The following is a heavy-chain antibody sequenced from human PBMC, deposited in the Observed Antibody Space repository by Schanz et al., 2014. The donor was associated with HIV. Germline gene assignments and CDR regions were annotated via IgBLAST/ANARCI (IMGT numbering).Heavy chain of an antibody. V-gene: IGHV3-30-3*02. Sequence: QVQLVESGGGVVQPGRSLRLSCAASGFTFSNFAMHWVRQAPGKGLEWVAGISYDGSTKYYADSVRGRFTISRDNSRNTLFLQMDSLRVEDTAVYYCATGSLSYGGNQNDKWGQGTLVTVSS. CDR1: GFTFSNFA. J-gene: IGHJ4*02. CDR2: ISYDGSTK. D-gene: IGHD4-17*01. CDR3: ATGSLSYGGNQNDK.